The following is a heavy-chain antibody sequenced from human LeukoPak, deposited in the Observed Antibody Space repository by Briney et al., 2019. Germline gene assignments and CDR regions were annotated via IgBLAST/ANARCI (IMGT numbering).Heavy chain of an antibody. CDR3: ARDRYYDSSGTNWFDP. CDR2: ISAYNGNT. CDR1: GYTFTSYG. J-gene: IGHJ5*02. D-gene: IGHD3-22*01. V-gene: IGHV1-18*01. Sequence: ASVKVSCKASGYTFTSYGISWVRQAPGQGLEWMGRISAYNGNTNYAQKLQGRVTMTTDTSTSTAYMELRSLRSDDTAVYYCARDRYYDSSGTNWFDPWGQGTLVTASS.